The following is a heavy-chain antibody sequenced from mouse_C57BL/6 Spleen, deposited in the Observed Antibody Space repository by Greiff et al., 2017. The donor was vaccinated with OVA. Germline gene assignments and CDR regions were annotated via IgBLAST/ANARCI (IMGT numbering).Heavy chain of an antibody. V-gene: IGHV1-69*01. CDR1: GYTFTSYW. D-gene: IGHD3-2*02. Sequence: QVQLQQPGAELVMPGASVKLSCKASGYTFTSYWMHWVKQRPGQGLEWIGEIDPSDSYNNYNQKFKGKSTLTADKSSSTAYMQLSSLTSADSAVYYCARSGRRDYFDYWGQGTTLTVSS. CDR3: ARSGRRDYFDY. CDR2: IDPSDSYN. J-gene: IGHJ2*01.